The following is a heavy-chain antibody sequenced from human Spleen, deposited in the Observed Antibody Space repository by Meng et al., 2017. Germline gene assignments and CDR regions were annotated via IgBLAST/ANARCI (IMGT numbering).Heavy chain of an antibody. CDR2: IHRAGYT. CDR3: ARITTRWFDP. J-gene: IGHJ5*02. CDR1: DGSFTNYY. V-gene: IGHV4-34*01. D-gene: IGHD3-16*01. Sequence: VQLHQWGSGLLKPSETLSLTCAVNDGSFTNYYWTWIRQPPGKGLEWIGEIHRAGYTFYNPSLNSRVTMSVDTSKNHFSLRLSSVTVADTAVYYCARITTRWFDPWGQGTLVTVSS.